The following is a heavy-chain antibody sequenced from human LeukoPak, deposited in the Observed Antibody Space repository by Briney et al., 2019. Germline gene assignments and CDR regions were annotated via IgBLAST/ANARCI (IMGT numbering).Heavy chain of an antibody. D-gene: IGHD6-19*01. CDR2: INAGNGNT. Sequence: ASVKVSCKASGYTFTSYAMHWVRQAPGQRLEWMGWINAGNGNTKYSQKFQGRVTITRDTSASTAYMELSSLRSEDTAVYYCARSGAVARPLTTWGQGTLVTVSS. J-gene: IGHJ5*02. CDR1: GYTFTSYA. CDR3: ARSGAVARPLTT. V-gene: IGHV1-3*01.